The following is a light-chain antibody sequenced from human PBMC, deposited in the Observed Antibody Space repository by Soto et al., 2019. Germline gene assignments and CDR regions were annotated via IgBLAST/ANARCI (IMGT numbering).Light chain of an antibody. CDR2: GAS. CDR1: QSVSGW. V-gene: IGKV1-5*01. CDR3: QQHNGYSERM. Sequence: DIQMTQSPSTLSASVGDTFTVTCRASQSVSGWLAWYQQKPGEAPKLLIYGASSLASGVPSRFSGSGSGTELTLTISSLQPDDFATYYCQQHNGYSERMFGQVTKVDIK. J-gene: IGKJ1*01.